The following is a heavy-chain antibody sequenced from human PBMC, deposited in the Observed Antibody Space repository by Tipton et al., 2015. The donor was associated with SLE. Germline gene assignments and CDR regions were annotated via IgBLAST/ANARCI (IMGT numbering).Heavy chain of an antibody. J-gene: IGHJ2*01. CDR1: GGSISSSSYY. V-gene: IGHV4-39*01. Sequence: TLSLTCTVSGGSISSSSYYWGWIRQPPGKGLEWIGSIYYSGSTYYNPSLKSRVTISVDTSKNQFSLKLSSVSAADTAVYYCATYGSSWGTYWYFDLWGRGTLVTVSS. CDR2: IYYSGST. CDR3: ATYGSSWGTYWYFDL. D-gene: IGHD6-13*01.